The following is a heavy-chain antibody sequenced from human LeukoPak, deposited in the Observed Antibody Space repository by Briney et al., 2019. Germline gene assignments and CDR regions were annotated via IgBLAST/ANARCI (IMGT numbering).Heavy chain of an antibody. CDR2: ISYDGSNK. CDR1: GFTFSDYY. D-gene: IGHD6-19*01. V-gene: IGHV3-30*01. CDR3: ARDTAVAGTGRDYYYYMDV. Sequence: GGSLRLSCAASGFTFSDYYMSWIRQAPGKGLEWVAVISYDGSNKYYADSVKGRFTISRDNSKNTLYLQMNSLRAEDTAVYYCARDTAVAGTGRDYYYYMDVWGKGTTVTVSS. J-gene: IGHJ6*03.